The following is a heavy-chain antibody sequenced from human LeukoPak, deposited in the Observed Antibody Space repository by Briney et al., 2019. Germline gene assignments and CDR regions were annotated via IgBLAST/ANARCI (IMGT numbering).Heavy chain of an antibody. CDR2: ISAYNGNT. Sequence: GASVKASCKASGYTFTSYDINWVRQATGQGLEWMGWISAYNGNTNYAQKLQGRVTMTTDTSTSTAYMELRSLRSDDTAVYYCARDLYYDSSGYSQKGYWGQGTLVTVSS. V-gene: IGHV1-18*01. CDR3: ARDLYYDSSGYSQKGY. D-gene: IGHD3-22*01. CDR1: GYTFTSYD. J-gene: IGHJ4*02.